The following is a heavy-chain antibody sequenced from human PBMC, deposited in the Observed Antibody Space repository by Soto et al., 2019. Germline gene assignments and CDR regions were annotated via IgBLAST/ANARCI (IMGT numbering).Heavy chain of an antibody. Sequence: SETLSLTCTVSGGSISSSSYYWGWIRQPPGKGLEWIGSIYYSGSTYYNPSLKNRVTISVDTSKNQFSLKLSSVTAADTAVYYCARDCPVTICYCSSTSCYDAFDIWGQGTMVTVSS. J-gene: IGHJ3*02. CDR3: ARDCPVTICYCSSTSCYDAFDI. CDR1: GGSISSSSYY. CDR2: IYYSGST. V-gene: IGHV4-39*07. D-gene: IGHD2-2*01.